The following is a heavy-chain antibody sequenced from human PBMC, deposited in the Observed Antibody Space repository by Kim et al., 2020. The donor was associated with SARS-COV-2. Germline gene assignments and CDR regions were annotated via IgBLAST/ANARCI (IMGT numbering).Heavy chain of an antibody. J-gene: IGHJ4*02. CDR3: ARGGIVGATSGSDY. D-gene: IGHD1-26*01. Sequence: NPSLQSRVTISVDTSKNQFSLKLNSVTAADTAVYYCARGGIVGATSGSDYWGQGTLVTVSS. V-gene: IGHV4-34*01.